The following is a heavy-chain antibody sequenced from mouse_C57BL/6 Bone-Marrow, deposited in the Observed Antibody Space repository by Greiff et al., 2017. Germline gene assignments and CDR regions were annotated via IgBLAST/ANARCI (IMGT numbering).Heavy chain of an antibody. D-gene: IGHD2-4*01. V-gene: IGHV1-55*01. CDR1: GYTFTSYW. CDR2: IYPGSGST. J-gene: IGHJ3*01. Sequence: QVHVKQPGAELVKPGASVKMSCKASGYTFTSYWITWVKQRPGQGLEWIGDIYPGSGSTNYNEKFKSKATLTVDTSSSTAYMQRSSLTSEDSAVYYCASIYYDYDGFAYWGQGTLVTVSA. CDR3: ASIYYDYDGFAY.